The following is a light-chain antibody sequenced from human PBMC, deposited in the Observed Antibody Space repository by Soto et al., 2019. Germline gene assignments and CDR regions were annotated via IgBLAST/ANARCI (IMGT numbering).Light chain of an antibody. CDR3: QKYGSTPLT. CDR2: DVS. CDR1: QSVRNNY. J-gene: IGKJ4*01. V-gene: IGKV3-20*01. Sequence: EIVLTQSPGTLSLSPGERATLSCRASQSVRNNYLVWYQQRPGQPPRFLMYDVSTRAAGIPDRFSGSGSGTDFTLTISRLEPEDFAVYYCQKYGSTPLTFGGGTKVDIK.